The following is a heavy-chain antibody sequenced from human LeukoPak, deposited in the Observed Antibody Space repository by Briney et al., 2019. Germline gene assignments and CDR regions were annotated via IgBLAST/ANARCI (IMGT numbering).Heavy chain of an antibody. D-gene: IGHD3-22*01. J-gene: IGHJ4*02. V-gene: IGHV3-23*01. CDR1: GFTFSSYA. CDR2: ISGSGGST. CDR3: AAPMYYYDSSGYQD. Sequence: GGSLRLSCAASGFTFSSYAMSWVRQAPGKGLEWVSAISGSGGSTYYADSVKGRFTIPRDNAKNSLYLQMNSLRAEDTAVYYCAAPMYYYDSSGYQDWGQGTLVTVSS.